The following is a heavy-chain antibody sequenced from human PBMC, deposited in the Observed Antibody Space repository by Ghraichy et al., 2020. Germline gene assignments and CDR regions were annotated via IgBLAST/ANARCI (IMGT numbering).Heavy chain of an antibody. J-gene: IGHJ5*02. Sequence: SETLSLTCTVSGGSISSSSYYWGWIRQPPGKGLEWIGSIYYSGSTYYNPSLKSRVTISVDTSKNQFSLKLSSVTAADTAVYYCARHPALYSGSYCWFDPWGQGTLVTVSS. CDR1: GGSISSSSYY. CDR2: IYYSGST. V-gene: IGHV4-39*01. D-gene: IGHD1-26*01. CDR3: ARHPALYSGSYCWFDP.